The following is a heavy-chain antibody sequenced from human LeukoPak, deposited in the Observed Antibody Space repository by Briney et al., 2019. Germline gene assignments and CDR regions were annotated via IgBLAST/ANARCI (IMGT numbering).Heavy chain of an antibody. Sequence: PSETLPLTCTVSGGSISSYYWSWIRQPPGKGLEWIGFIYYSGSTNYNPSLKSRVTISVDTSKNQFSLKLSSVTAADTAVYYCARQVGARYSSSWGEYYYYLDVWGKGTTVTVSS. CDR2: IYYSGST. J-gene: IGHJ6*03. V-gene: IGHV4-59*08. D-gene: IGHD6-13*01. CDR3: ARQVGARYSSSWGEYYYYLDV. CDR1: GGSISSYY.